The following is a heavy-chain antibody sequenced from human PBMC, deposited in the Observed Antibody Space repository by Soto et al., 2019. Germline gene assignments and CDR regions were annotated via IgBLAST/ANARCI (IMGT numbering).Heavy chain of an antibody. D-gene: IGHD3-22*01. Sequence: EVQLVESGGGLVQPGGSLRLSCAASGFTFSSYSMNWVRQAPGKGLEWVSYISSSSSTIYYADSVKGRFTISRDNAKNSLYLQMNSLRDEDTAVYYCARVLTYYYDSSGYGDYWGQGTLVTVSS. J-gene: IGHJ4*02. CDR3: ARVLTYYYDSSGYGDY. V-gene: IGHV3-48*02. CDR2: ISSSSSTI. CDR1: GFTFSSYS.